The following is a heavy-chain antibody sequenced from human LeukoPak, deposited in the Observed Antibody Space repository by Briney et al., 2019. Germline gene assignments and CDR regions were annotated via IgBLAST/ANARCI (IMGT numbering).Heavy chain of an antibody. J-gene: IGHJ4*02. D-gene: IGHD6-6*01. V-gene: IGHV1-2*02. Sequence: GASVKVSCKTSGYTFTANYLHWVRQAPGQGFEWMGWLNPNSGGTRYPQKFQGRVTMTRDTSISTAYMELSSLTSDDTAVYYCAALDSSSSGDFWGQGTLVTVSS. CDR1: GYTFTANY. CDR3: AALDSSSSGDF. CDR2: LNPNSGGT.